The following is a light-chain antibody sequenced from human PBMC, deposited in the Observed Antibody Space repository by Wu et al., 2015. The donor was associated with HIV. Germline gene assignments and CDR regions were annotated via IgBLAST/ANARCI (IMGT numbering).Light chain of an antibody. CDR1: QSVSSNY. CDR2: GAS. V-gene: IGKV3-20*01. J-gene: IGKJ5*01. Sequence: EIVLTQSPPTLSLSPGERATLSCRASQSVSSNYLGWYQQKPGQAPRLLIYGASSRATGIADRFSGSGSGTDFTLTISRLEPEDSAVYYCQHFGSSPPPITFGQGHDWRLN. CDR3: QHFGSSPPPIT.